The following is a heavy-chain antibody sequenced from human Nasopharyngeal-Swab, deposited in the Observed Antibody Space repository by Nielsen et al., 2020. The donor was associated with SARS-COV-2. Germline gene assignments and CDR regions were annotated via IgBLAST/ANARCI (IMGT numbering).Heavy chain of an antibody. D-gene: IGHD3-10*01. CDR3: ARDIGAAALAPWRGYYGMDV. V-gene: IGHV4-61*01. Sequence: SETLSLTCTVSGGSVSSGRYYWSWSRQPPGKGLEWIGYMYYSGSTNYNPSLKSRVTISVDTSKNQFSLKLSSVTAADTAVYYCARDIGAAALAPWRGYYGMDVWGQGTTVTVSS. CDR1: GGSVSSGRYY. CDR2: MYYSGST. J-gene: IGHJ6*02.